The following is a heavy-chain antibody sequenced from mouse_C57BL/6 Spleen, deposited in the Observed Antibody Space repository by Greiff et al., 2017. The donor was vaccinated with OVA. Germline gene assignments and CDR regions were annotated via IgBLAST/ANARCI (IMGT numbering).Heavy chain of an antibody. D-gene: IGHD1-1*01. CDR2: IDPNSGGT. J-gene: IGHJ4*01. Sequence: QVQLQQPGAELVKPGASVKLSCKASGYTFTSYWMHWVKQRPGRGLEWIGRIDPNSGGTKYNEKFKSKATLTADKPSSTAYMQLSSLTSEDSAVYYCARGKMAVVATEAIDYWGQGTSVTVSS. CDR3: ARGKMAVVATEAIDY. V-gene: IGHV1-72*01. CDR1: GYTFTSYW.